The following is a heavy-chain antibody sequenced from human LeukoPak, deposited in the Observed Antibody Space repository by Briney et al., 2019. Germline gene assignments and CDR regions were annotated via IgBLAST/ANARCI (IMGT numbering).Heavy chain of an antibody. CDR1: GGSISSGGYS. Sequence: KPSQTLSLTCAVSGGSISSGGYSWSWIRQPPGKGLEWIGYIYHSGSTYYNPSLKSRVTMSLDTSKNQFSLKLSSVTAADTAVYYCARGENSYGYFVDVDWGQGTLVTVSS. CDR3: ARGENSYGYFVDVD. V-gene: IGHV4-30-2*01. D-gene: IGHD5-18*01. J-gene: IGHJ4*02. CDR2: IYHSGST.